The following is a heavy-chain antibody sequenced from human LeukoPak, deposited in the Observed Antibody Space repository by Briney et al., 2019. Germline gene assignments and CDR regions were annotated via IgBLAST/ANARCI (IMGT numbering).Heavy chain of an antibody. J-gene: IGHJ6*02. CDR3: ARGGTYYEMDYYYGMDV. CDR2: MSYDGSNK. Sequence: GGSLRLSCAASGFTFSSYAMHWVRQAPGKGLAWVAVMSYDGSNKYYADSVEGRFTISRDNSKNTLYLQMNSLRAEDTAVYYCARGGTYYEMDYYYGMDVWGQGTTVTVSS. D-gene: IGHD3-3*01. V-gene: IGHV3-30-3*01. CDR1: GFTFSSYA.